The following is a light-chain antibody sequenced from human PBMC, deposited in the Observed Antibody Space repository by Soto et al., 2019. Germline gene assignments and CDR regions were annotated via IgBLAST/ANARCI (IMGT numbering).Light chain of an antibody. CDR3: QQRSSWPRT. J-gene: IGKJ2*01. CDR2: GAS. V-gene: IGKV3D-20*02. CDR1: QSVSSNY. Sequence: EIVLTQSPGTLSLSPGERGTLSCRASQSVSSNYLAWYQQKPGQAPRLLIYGASSRATGIPDRFSGSGSGTDFTLTISRLEPEDFAIYYCQQRSSWPRTFGLGTKLEIK.